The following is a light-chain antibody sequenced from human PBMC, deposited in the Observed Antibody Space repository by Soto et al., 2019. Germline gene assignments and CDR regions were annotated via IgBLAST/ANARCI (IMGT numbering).Light chain of an antibody. Sequence: EIVLTQSPATLSLSPGERATLSCRTSQTIRGLLNWYQQRPGQAPRLLIYDTSSRATDIPARFSGSGSGTDFILTISSLDPEDFGVYFSQQRHNWPITFGQGTRLDIK. CDR2: DTS. V-gene: IGKV3-11*01. J-gene: IGKJ5*01. CDR3: QQRHNWPIT. CDR1: QTIRGL.